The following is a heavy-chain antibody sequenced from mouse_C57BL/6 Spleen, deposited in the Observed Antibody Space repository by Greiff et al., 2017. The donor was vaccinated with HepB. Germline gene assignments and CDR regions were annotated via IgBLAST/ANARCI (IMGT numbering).Heavy chain of an antibody. J-gene: IGHJ4*01. CDR3: ARILLYDGYSAMDY. CDR2: IWSGGST. CDR1: GFSLTSYG. V-gene: IGHV2-2*01. D-gene: IGHD2-3*01. Sequence: VKLMESGPGLVQPSPSLSITCTVSGFSLTSYGVHWVRQSPGKGLEWLGVIWSGGSTDYNAAFISRLSISKDNSKSQVFFKMNSLQADDTAIYYCARILLYDGYSAMDYWGQGTSVTVSS.